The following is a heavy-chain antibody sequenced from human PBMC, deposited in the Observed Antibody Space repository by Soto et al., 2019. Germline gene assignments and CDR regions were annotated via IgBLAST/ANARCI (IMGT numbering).Heavy chain of an antibody. D-gene: IGHD5-12*01. CDR3: ARNGGYDEGYFDY. CDR2: IYYSGST. J-gene: IGHJ4*02. CDR1: GYSISSSNW. Sequence: SETLSLTCAVSGYSISSSNWCCCIRQPPGKGLEWIGYIYYSGSTYYNPSLKSRVTMSVDTSKNQFSLKLSSVTAVDTAVYYCARNGGYDEGYFDYWGQGTLVTVSS. V-gene: IGHV4-28*01.